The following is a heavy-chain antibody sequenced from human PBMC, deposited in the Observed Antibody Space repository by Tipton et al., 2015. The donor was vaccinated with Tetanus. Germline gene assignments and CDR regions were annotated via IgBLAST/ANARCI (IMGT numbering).Heavy chain of an antibody. Sequence: TLSLTCTVSGGSISSSSYYWGWIRQPPGEGLEWIGYIYYSGSTNYNPSLKSRVTISVDTSKNQFSLKLSSVTAADTAVYYCARNYYDFWSGYGRYYYGMDVWGQGTTVTVSS. CDR1: GGSISSSSYY. V-gene: IGHV4-61*05. CDR2: IYYSGST. J-gene: IGHJ6*02. D-gene: IGHD3-3*01. CDR3: ARNYYDFWSGYGRYYYGMDV.